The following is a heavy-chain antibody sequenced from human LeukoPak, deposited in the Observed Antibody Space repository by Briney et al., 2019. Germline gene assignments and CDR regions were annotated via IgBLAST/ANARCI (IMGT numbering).Heavy chain of an antibody. CDR2: ISSSSSYI. D-gene: IGHD2-2*01. V-gene: IGHV3-21*01. Sequence: GGSLRLSCAASGFTFSSYSMNWVRQAPGKGLEWVSSISSSSSYIYYADSVKGRFTISRDNAKNSLYLQMNSLRAEDTAVYYCARVGTVVVPAASYYYYGMDVWDKGTTVTVSS. J-gene: IGHJ6*04. CDR3: ARVGTVVVPAASYYYYGMDV. CDR1: GFTFSSYS.